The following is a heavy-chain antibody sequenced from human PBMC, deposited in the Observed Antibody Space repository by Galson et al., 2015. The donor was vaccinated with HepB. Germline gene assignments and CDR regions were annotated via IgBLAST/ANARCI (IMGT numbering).Heavy chain of an antibody. Sequence: ETLSLTCTVSGGSISSFYWSWIRQPPGKGLEWIGYIYYSGSTNYNPSLKSRVTISVDTSKNQFSLKLSSVTAADTAVYYCARGGGGYGDYVMGYWGQGTLVTVSS. D-gene: IGHD4-17*01. CDR2: IYYSGST. CDR3: ARGGGGYGDYVMGY. J-gene: IGHJ4*02. CDR1: GGSISSFY. V-gene: IGHV4-59*01.